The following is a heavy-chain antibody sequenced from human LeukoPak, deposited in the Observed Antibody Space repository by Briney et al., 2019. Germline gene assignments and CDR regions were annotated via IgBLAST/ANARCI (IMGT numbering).Heavy chain of an antibody. J-gene: IGHJ4*01. CDR3: ARDHRYAFDN. D-gene: IGHD5-12*01. CDR2: IGISSGNT. CDR1: GFNFIDYS. V-gene: IGHV3-48*01. Sequence: GGSLRRSCAASGFNFIDYSMNWVRQAPGKGLEWISYIGISSGNTKYADSVKGRFTISRDKARNSLYLQMNSLRVEDTAVYYCARDHRYAFDNGGHGTLVTVSS.